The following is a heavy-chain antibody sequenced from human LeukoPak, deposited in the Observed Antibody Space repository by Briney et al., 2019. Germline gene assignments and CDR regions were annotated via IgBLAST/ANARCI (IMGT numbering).Heavy chain of an antibody. CDR2: ISWNSGSI. J-gene: IGHJ3*02. Sequence: GGSLRLSCAASGFTFDDYAMHWVRHAPGKGLEWVSGISWNSGSIGYADSVKGRFTISRDNAKNSLYLQMNSLRAEDTALYYCAKAVTGDDAFDIWGQGTMVTVSS. CDR3: AKAVTGDDAFDI. CDR1: GFTFDDYA. D-gene: IGHD7-27*01. V-gene: IGHV3-9*01.